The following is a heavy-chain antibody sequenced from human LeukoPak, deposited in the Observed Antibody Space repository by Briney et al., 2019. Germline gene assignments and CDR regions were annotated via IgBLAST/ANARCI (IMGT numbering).Heavy chain of an antibody. CDR1: GYTFTGYY. CDR3: TTQATSGWHFS. CDR2: INPNSGGT. D-gene: IGHD6-19*01. Sequence: ASVTVSCTASGYTFTGYYMHWVRQAPGQGPEWMGWINPNSGGTNYAQKFQGRVTMTRDTSLSTVYMELSRLRSDATAVYCCTTQATSGWHFSWGQGTLVTLS. V-gene: IGHV1-2*02. J-gene: IGHJ5*02.